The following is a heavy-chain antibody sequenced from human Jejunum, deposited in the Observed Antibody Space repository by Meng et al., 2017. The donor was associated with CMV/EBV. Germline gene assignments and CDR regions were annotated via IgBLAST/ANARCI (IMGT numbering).Heavy chain of an antibody. J-gene: IGHJ4*02. CDR1: GFTYTNYE. CDR2: ISSGGDST. Sequence: GFTYTNYEMNWVRQAPGKGLEWVSYISSGGDSTSYADSVKGRFTISRDNAKNSVTLQINSLRAEDTAVYYCATGAGIAVADHLDSWGQGTLVTVSS. D-gene: IGHD6-19*01. CDR3: ATGAGIAVADHLDS. V-gene: IGHV3-48*03.